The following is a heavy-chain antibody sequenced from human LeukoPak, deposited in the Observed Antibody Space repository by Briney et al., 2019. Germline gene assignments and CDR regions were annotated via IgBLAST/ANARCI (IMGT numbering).Heavy chain of an antibody. D-gene: IGHD5-18*01. Sequence: GGSLRLSCAASGFSFSSYWMNWVRQAPGKGLEWVANIKQDGSEKYYVDSVKGRFTISRDNAKNSLYLQMNSLRAEDTAVYYCASGGYSFLYWGQGTLVTVSS. J-gene: IGHJ4*02. CDR3: ASGGYSFLY. CDR2: IKQDGSEK. CDR1: GFSFSSYW. V-gene: IGHV3-7*03.